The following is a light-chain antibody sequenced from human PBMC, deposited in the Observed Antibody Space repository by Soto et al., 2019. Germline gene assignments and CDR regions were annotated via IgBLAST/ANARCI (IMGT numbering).Light chain of an antibody. Sequence: TQSPSSVSASVGDRITVTCRSSQSISSNKLAWYQQKPGQAPRLLLFGVSNRAPGIPDRFSGSGSGTDFTLTISRLEPEDFAVYYCQHYGSSPPITFGQGTRLEIK. CDR2: GVS. V-gene: IGKV3-20*01. CDR3: QHYGSSPPIT. CDR1: QSISSNK. J-gene: IGKJ5*01.